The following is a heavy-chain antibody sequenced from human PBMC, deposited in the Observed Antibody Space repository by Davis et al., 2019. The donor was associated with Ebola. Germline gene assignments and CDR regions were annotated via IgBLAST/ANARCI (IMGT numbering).Heavy chain of an antibody. CDR1: GFTFSSYS. D-gene: IGHD1-26*01. J-gene: IGHJ3*02. CDR3: ARLRGVVGAGHAFDI. Sequence: GGSLRLSCAASGFTFSSYSMNWVRQAPGKGLEWVSSISSSSSYIYYADSVKGRFTISRDNAKNSLYLQMNSLRAEDTAVYYCARLRGVVGAGHAFDIWGQGTMVTVSS. CDR2: ISSSSSYI. V-gene: IGHV3-21*01.